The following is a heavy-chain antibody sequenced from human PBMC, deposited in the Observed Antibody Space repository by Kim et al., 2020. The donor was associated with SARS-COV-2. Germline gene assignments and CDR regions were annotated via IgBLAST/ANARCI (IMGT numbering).Heavy chain of an antibody. CDR1: GFTFSSYS. CDR3: ARVYESPVLRFLEWSPPKYNYYYYGMDV. D-gene: IGHD3-3*01. V-gene: IGHV3-21*01. J-gene: IGHJ6*02. CDR2: ISSSSSYI. Sequence: GGSLRLSCAASGFTFSSYSMNWVRQAPGKGLEWVSSISSSSSYIYYAASVKGRFTISRDNAKNSLYLQMNSLRAEDTAVYYCARVYESPVLRFLEWSPPKYNYYYYGMDVWGQGTTVTVSS.